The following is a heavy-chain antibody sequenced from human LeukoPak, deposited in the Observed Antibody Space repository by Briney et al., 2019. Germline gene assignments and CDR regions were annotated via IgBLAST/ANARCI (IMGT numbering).Heavy chain of an antibody. J-gene: IGHJ4*02. Sequence: PSETLSLTCAVSGGSISSSNWWSWVRQPPGKGLEWIGEIYHSGSTNYNPSLKSRVTISVDKSMNQSSLKLTSVTAADTAVYYCARAGYYDSSGYYSFDYWGQGTLVTVSS. CDR1: GGSISSSNW. CDR3: ARAGYYDSSGYYSFDY. V-gene: IGHV4-4*02. CDR2: IYHSGST. D-gene: IGHD3-22*01.